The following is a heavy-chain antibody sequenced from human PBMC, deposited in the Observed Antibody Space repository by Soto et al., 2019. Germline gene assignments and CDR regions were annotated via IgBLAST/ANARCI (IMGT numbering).Heavy chain of an antibody. CDR1: GGTFSSYA. D-gene: IGHD6-6*01. CDR3: ARPRYSSSPYYYYYGMDV. Sequence: SVKVSCKASGGTFSSYAISWVRRAPGQGLEWMGGIIPIFGTANYAQKFQGRVTITADESTSTAYMELSSLRSEDTAVYYCARPRYSSSPYYYYYGMDVWGQGTTVTVSS. J-gene: IGHJ6*02. CDR2: IIPIFGTA. V-gene: IGHV1-69*13.